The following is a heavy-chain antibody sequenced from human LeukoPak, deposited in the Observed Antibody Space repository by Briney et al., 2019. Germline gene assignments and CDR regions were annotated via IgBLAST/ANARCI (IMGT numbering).Heavy chain of an antibody. Sequence: ASVKVSCKASGFTFTSSAVQWMRQARGQRLEWIGWIVVGSGNTNYAQRFQERVTITRDMSTSTAYMELSSLRSEDTAVYYCAAEGPPAVAGEGGAFDIWGQGTMVTVSS. D-gene: IGHD6-19*01. CDR1: GFTFTSSA. CDR2: IVVGSGNT. CDR3: AAEGPPAVAGEGGAFDI. V-gene: IGHV1-58*01. J-gene: IGHJ3*02.